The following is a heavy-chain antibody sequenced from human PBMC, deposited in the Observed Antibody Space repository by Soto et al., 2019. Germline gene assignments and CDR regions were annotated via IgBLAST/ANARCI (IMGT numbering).Heavy chain of an antibody. D-gene: IGHD5-18*01. V-gene: IGHV1-69*12. Sequence: QVQLVQSGAEVKKPGSSVKVSCKASGGSFSNYAFSWVRQAPGQGLEWMGGIVPSFGSANYTQKFQGRVTFTADESTTTAYMDRSSLRSEDTAVYYCASPVDKTLVNAFDYWGQGTLVTVSS. CDR1: GGSFSNYA. CDR3: ASPVDKTLVNAFDY. CDR2: IVPSFGSA. J-gene: IGHJ4*02.